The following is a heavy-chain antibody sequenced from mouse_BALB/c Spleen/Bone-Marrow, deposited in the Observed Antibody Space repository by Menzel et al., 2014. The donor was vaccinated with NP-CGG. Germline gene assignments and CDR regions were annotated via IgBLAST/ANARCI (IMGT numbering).Heavy chain of an antibody. CDR1: GYSFTGYA. CDR2: INPHNVGT. V-gene: IGHV1-26*01. Sequence: VQLQQSGPELVKPGASMKISCKASGYSFTGYAINWVKQSHGKTLEWIGLINPHNVGTSYNQKFKGKATLTVDKSSSTAYMELLSLTSEDSAVYYCARGGYYEALSYWGQGTTLTGSS. CDR3: ARGGYYEALSY. D-gene: IGHD1-1*01. J-gene: IGHJ2*01.